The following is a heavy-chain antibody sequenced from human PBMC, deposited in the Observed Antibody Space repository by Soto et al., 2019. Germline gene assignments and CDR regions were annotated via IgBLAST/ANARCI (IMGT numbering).Heavy chain of an antibody. CDR2: IYYSGST. CDR1: VASISSGGYY. CDR3: ARESKYDTSGYPPWFAP. Sequence: QVQLQESGPGLVKPSQTLSLTCTVSVASISSGGYYWSWIRQHPGEGLEWIGYIYYSGSTSYNPYLKSPVTISVDTSKNEFSLKLSSVTVADTAVYYCARESKYDTSGYPPWFAPWGQGTLVTVSS. V-gene: IGHV4-31*01. J-gene: IGHJ5*02. D-gene: IGHD3-22*01.